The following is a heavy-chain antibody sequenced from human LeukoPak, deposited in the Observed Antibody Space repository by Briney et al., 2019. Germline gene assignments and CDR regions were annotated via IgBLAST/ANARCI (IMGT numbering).Heavy chain of an antibody. CDR1: GGSFSGYY. Sequence: SETLSLTCAVYGGSFSGYYWSWIRQPPGKGLEWIGEINHSGSTNYNPSLKSRVTISVDTSKNQFSLKLSSVTAADTAVYYCARHAYYDILTGYSRVGKKYYFDYWGQGTLVTVSS. D-gene: IGHD3-9*01. CDR2: INHSGST. CDR3: ARHAYYDILTGYSRVGKKYYFDY. V-gene: IGHV4-34*01. J-gene: IGHJ4*02.